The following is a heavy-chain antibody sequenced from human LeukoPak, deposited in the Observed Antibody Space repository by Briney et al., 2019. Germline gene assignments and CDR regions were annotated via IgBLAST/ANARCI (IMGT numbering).Heavy chain of an antibody. D-gene: IGHD6-13*01. CDR1: GGSISSSSYY. J-gene: IGHJ3*02. CDR2: IYYSGST. CDR3: ARVKIAAAGIDAFDI. Sequence: SETLSLTCTVSGGSISSSSYYWGWIRQPPGKGLEWIGSIYYSGSTYYNPSLKSRVTISVDTSKNQFSLKLSSVTAADTAVYYCARVKIAAAGIDAFDIWGQGTMVTVSS. V-gene: IGHV4-39*07.